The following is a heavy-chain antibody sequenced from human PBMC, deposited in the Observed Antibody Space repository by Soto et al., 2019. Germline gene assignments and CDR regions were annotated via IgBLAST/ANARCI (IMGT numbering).Heavy chain of an antibody. CDR3: ARGEQPAAFEI. CDR2: IIPIFGTA. V-gene: IGHV1-69*13. D-gene: IGHD6-13*01. CDR1: GGTFSSYA. J-gene: IGHJ3*02. Sequence: SVKVSCTACGGTFSSYAISGVRQAPGQGLEWMGGIIPIFGTANYAQKFQGRVTITADESTSTAYMELSSLRSEDTAVYYCARGEQPAAFEIWGQGTMVTVSS.